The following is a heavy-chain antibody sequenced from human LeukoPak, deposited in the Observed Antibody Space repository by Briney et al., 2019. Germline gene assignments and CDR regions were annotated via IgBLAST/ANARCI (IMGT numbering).Heavy chain of an antibody. CDR1: GGTFNSYA. CDR2: IIPIFGTA. CDR3: AMVLGYCSGGSCSFDP. J-gene: IGHJ5*02. Sequence: SVKVSCKASGGTFNSYAISWVRQAPGQGLEWMGGIIPIFGTANYAQKFQGRVTVTADKSTNTAYMELSSLRSQDTAVYYCAMVLGYCSGGSCSFDPWGQGTLVTVSS. V-gene: IGHV1-69*06. D-gene: IGHD2-15*01.